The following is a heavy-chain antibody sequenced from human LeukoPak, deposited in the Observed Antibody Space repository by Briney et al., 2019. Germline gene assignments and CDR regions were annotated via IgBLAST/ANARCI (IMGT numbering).Heavy chain of an antibody. D-gene: IGHD6-19*01. CDR1: GFTFSDYY. J-gene: IGHJ4*02. V-gene: IGHV3-11*01. CDR3: ARETVAGTFDY. Sequence: GGSLRLSCAASGFTFSDYYISWIRQAPGKGLEWVSDISPSGDIISYADSVKGRFIISRDYAKESLHLQMNSLRVEDSAVYYRARETVAGTFDYWGQGTQVTVSS. CDR2: ISPSGDII.